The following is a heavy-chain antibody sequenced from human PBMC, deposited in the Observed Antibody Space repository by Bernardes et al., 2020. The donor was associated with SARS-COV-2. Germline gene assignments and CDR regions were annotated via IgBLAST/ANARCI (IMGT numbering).Heavy chain of an antibody. J-gene: IGHJ6*02. CDR3: ARAGSGSNYLPYYYYYGMDV. Sequence: ASVKVSCKASGYTFTGYYMHWVRQAPGQGLEWMGWINPNSGGTNYAQKFQGRVTMTRDTSISTAYMELSRLRSDDTAVYYCARAGSGSNYLPYYYYYGMDVGCPGTTVTVSS. CDR1: GYTFTGYY. CDR2: INPNSGGT. V-gene: IGHV1-2*02. D-gene: IGHD4-4*01.